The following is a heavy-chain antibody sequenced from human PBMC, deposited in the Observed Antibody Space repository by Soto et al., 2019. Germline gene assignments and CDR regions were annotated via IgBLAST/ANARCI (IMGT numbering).Heavy chain of an antibody. V-gene: IGHV1-2*02. CDR3: ARALIRFLDWIPENYYYGMDV. J-gene: IGHJ6*02. D-gene: IGHD3-3*01. CDR2: ITPNSGGT. Sequence: ASVKVSCKPSGHTFTAYYIHWVRQAPGQGLEWMGWITPNSGGTNYAQNFQGRVTMTRDTSSRTVYMELSRLRSDDTAVYYCARALIRFLDWIPENYYYGMDVWGQGTTVTVSS. CDR1: GHTFTAYY.